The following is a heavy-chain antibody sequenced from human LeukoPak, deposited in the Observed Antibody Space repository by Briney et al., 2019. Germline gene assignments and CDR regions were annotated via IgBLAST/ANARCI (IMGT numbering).Heavy chain of an antibody. V-gene: IGHV6-1*01. Sequence: SQTLSLTCAISGDSVSSNSAAWNWIRQSPSRGLEWLGRTYYRSKWYNDYAVSVKSRITINPDTSKNQFSLKLSSVTAADTAVYYCAREPYDYVWGTNKGHDVWGKGTTVTVSS. D-gene: IGHD3-16*01. J-gene: IGHJ6*04. CDR2: TYYRSKWYN. CDR1: GDSVSSNSAA. CDR3: AREPYDYVWGTNKGHDV.